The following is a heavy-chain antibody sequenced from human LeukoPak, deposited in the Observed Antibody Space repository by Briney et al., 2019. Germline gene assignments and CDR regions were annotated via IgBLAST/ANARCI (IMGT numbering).Heavy chain of an antibody. CDR2: ISSSSSTI. CDR3: ARDEGYRGYDFDY. Sequence: PGGSLRLSCAASGFTFSSYSMNWVRQAPGKGLEWVSYISSSSSTIYYADSVKGRFTISRDNAKNSLYLQMNSLRAEDTAVYYCARDEGYRGYDFDYRGQGTLVTASS. J-gene: IGHJ4*02. V-gene: IGHV3-48*01. CDR1: GFTFSSYS. D-gene: IGHD5-12*01.